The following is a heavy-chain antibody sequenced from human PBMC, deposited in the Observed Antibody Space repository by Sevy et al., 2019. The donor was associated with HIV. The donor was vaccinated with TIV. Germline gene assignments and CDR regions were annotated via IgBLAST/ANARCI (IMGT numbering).Heavy chain of an antibody. J-gene: IGHJ6*03. V-gene: IGHV3-74*01. CDR2: INSDGSST. D-gene: IGHD6-13*01. CDR1: GFTFSSYW. CDR3: ASLGVEAAAVDYYYMDV. Sequence: GGSLRLSCAASGFTFSSYWMHWVRQAPGKGLVWVSRINSDGSSTSYADSVKGRFTISRDNAKNRLYLQMNSLRAEDTAVYYCASLGVEAAAVDYYYMDVWGKGTTVTVSS.